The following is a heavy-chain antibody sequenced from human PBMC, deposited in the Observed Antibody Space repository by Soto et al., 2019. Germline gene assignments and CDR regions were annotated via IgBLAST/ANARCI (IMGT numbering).Heavy chain of an antibody. V-gene: IGHV4-4*02. Sequence: PSETLSLTCAVSGGSITSSNWWSWVRQPPGKRLEWNLEIYHSGITFYNPSLKILVTISVDKSKNQFSLKLSSVTAADTAVYYCARWGRFYDILTGPRSYYYGMDVWGQGTTVTVSS. CDR3: ARWGRFYDILTGPRSYYYGMDV. D-gene: IGHD3-9*01. J-gene: IGHJ6*02. CDR2: IYHSGIT. CDR1: GGSITSSNW.